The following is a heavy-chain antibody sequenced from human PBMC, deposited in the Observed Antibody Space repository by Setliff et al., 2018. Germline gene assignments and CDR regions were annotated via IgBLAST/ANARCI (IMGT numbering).Heavy chain of an antibody. Sequence: SETLSLTCAVYGGSFSGYYWSWIRQPPGKGLEWIGEINHSGSTNYNPSLKSRVTISVDTSKNQFSLKLSSVTAADTAVYYCARGTGSHGYYDSSGYYYARGDWFDPWGQGTLVTVSS. D-gene: IGHD3-22*01. J-gene: IGHJ5*02. V-gene: IGHV4-34*01. CDR3: ARGTGSHGYYDSSGYYYARGDWFDP. CDR1: GGSFSGYY. CDR2: INHSGST.